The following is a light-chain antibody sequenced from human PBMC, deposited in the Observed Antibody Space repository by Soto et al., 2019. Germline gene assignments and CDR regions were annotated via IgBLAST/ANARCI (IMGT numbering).Light chain of an antibody. V-gene: IGKV1-12*01. J-gene: IGKJ2*01. CDR1: QRISSW. CDR2: ASF. Sequence: DIQMTQSPSSVSASVGDSVAISCRASQRISSWLAWYQQKPGKAPTLLISASFTPHSGVPSRFSGSRAGTDFTLTITGLQPEDFGTYYCQQAFRFPYTFGQGTKVEIK. CDR3: QQAFRFPYT.